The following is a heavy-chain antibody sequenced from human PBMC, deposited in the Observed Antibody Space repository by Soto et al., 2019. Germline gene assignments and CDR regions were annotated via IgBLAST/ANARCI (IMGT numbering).Heavy chain of an antibody. D-gene: IGHD4-17*01. J-gene: IGHJ6*02. CDR3: ARSHGDYGDVYYYGLDV. Sequence: QVQLVESGGGVVQPGRSLRLSCAASGFTFSSYGMHWVRQAPGKGLEWVAVIWYDGGNKYYADSVKGRFTISRDNSKNTLYLQMNSLRAEDTAVYYWARSHGDYGDVYYYGLDVWGQGTTVTVAS. V-gene: IGHV3-33*01. CDR2: IWYDGGNK. CDR1: GFTFSSYG.